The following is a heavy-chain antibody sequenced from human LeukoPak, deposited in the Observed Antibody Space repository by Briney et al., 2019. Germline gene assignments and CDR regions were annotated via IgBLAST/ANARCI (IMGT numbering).Heavy chain of an antibody. CDR3: AGTGYYSPFLDY. J-gene: IGHJ4*02. Sequence: PSQTLSLTCSVSGVSINTGGYYRHWIRQLPGKGLEWIGHISNSGSSYYNPSLQSRVTMSADTSRSQFSLYLGSVTAADTAVYYCAGTGYYSPFLDYWGQGTLVTVSS. V-gene: IGHV4-31*03. CDR2: ISNSGSS. D-gene: IGHD3/OR15-3a*01. CDR1: GVSINTGGYY.